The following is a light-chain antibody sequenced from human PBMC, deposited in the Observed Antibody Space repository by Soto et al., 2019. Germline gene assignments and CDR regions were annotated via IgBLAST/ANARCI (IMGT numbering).Light chain of an antibody. Sequence: EIVLTQSPGTLSLSPGEKATLSCRASQSVSSSSLTWYQQRPGQAPRLLIYVASSKATGIPDGFSGSGSGTDFTLTISRLDPEDFAVYYCQQYGSSPVTFGQGTKVEIK. V-gene: IGKV3-20*01. CDR2: VAS. J-gene: IGKJ1*01. CDR3: QQYGSSPVT. CDR1: QSVSSSS.